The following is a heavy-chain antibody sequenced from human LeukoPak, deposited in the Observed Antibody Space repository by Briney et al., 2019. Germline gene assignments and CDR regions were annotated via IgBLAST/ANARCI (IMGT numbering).Heavy chain of an antibody. CDR2: ITGDGSST. CDR3: ASDRGGWSF. D-gene: IGHD1-26*01. CDR1: GFTFSNYW. V-gene: IGHV3-74*01. Sequence: GGSLRLSCAASGFTFSNYWMHWVRQAPGKGLVWVSRITGDGSSTSYADSVKDRFTISRDNAKNTLYLQMNSLRAEDTAVYYCASDRGGWSFWGQGTMVTVSS. J-gene: IGHJ3*01.